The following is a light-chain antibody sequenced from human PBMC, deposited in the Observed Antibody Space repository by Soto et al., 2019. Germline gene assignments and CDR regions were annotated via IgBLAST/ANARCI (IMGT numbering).Light chain of an antibody. Sequence: QSVLTQPASVSGSPGQSITISCTGTSSDVGNYNLVSWFQHHPGKAPKLIIYEVIKRPSGVSNRFSGSKSGNTASLTISGLQAEDEADYYCSSYAGTSTVFGGGTK. CDR2: EVI. V-gene: IGLV2-23*02. CDR3: SSYAGTSTV. CDR1: SSDVGNYNL. J-gene: IGLJ3*02.